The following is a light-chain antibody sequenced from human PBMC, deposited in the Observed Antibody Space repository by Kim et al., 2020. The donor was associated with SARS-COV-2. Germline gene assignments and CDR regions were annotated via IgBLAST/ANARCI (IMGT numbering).Light chain of an antibody. CDR1: SSDVGGYNY. CDR3: CSYAGGPWV. V-gene: IGLV2-11*01. Sequence: QSALTQPRSVSGSPGQSVTVSCTGTSSDVGGYNYVSWYQQHPGKAPKLIIYDVSKRPSGVPDRFSGSKSGNTASLTISGLQAEDEADYYCCSYAGGPWVFGGGTQLTVL. CDR2: DVS. J-gene: IGLJ3*02.